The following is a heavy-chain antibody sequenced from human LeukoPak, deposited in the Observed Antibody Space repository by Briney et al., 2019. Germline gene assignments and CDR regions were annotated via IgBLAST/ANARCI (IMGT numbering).Heavy chain of an antibody. D-gene: IGHD1-26*01. J-gene: IGHJ4*02. CDR2: MNPNSGGT. V-gene: IGHV1-2*06. CDR1: RYTFTDQY. Sequence: VASVKVSCKASRYTFTDQYIHWVRQAPGQGLEWMGRMNPNSGGTNYAQNFQDSVTMTRDTSIRTAYMELSRQTSDDTAMYYCAREGAVSFAYWGQGTPVTVSS. CDR3: AREGAVSFAY.